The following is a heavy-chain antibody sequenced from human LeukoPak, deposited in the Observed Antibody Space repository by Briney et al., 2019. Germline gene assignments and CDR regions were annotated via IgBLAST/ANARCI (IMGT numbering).Heavy chain of an antibody. CDR1: GFTFSSHE. D-gene: IGHD5-18*01. J-gene: IGHJ4*02. V-gene: IGHV3-48*03. CDR2: ISSSGSTI. Sequence: GGSLRLSCAASGFTFSSHEMNWVRQAPGKGLEWVSYISSSGSTIYYADSVKGRFTISRDNAKNSLYLQMNSLRAEDTAVYYCARDRGYSYGFSYYFDYWGQGTLVTVSS. CDR3: ARDRGYSYGFSYYFDY.